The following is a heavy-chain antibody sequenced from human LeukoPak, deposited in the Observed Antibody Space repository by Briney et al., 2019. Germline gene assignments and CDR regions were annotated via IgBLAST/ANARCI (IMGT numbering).Heavy chain of an antibody. CDR3: ARGSRGRRGYYYYYYMDV. CDR2: MNPNSGNT. V-gene: IGHV1-8*01. D-gene: IGHD3-10*01. CDR1: GYTFTSYD. J-gene: IGHJ6*03. Sequence: ASVKVSCKASGYTFTSYDINWVRQATGQGLEWMGWMNPNSGNTGYAQKFQGRVTMTRNTSISTAYMELSSLRSEDTAVYYCARGSRGRRGYYYYYYMDVWGKGTTVTVSS.